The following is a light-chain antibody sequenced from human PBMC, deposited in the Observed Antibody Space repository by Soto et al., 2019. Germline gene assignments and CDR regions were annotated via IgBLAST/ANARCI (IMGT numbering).Light chain of an antibody. CDR1: QSFTSGY. Sequence: PGERATVSCRASQSFTSGYLAWYQQRPGQAPRLLIYGASRRATGVPDRFSGSESETDFTLTISGLEPEDFAVYYCQKYDTSPRTFGQGTKVEIK. J-gene: IGKJ1*01. CDR2: GAS. V-gene: IGKV3-20*01. CDR3: QKYDTSPRT.